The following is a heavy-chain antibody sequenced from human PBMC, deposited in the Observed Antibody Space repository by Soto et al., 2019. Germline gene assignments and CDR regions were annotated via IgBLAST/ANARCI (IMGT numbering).Heavy chain of an antibody. CDR1: GGSISSRSHY. Sequence: QLQLQESGPGLVKPLETLSLTCTVSGGSISSRSHYWGWIRQPPGKGLEWIGNSYYSGNTYYNPSLKSRVTISVDTSKNQFSLKLSSVTAADTAVYYCARRNGYDFGSNWFDPWGQGTLDTVSS. CDR3: ARRNGYDFGSNWFDP. J-gene: IGHJ5*02. V-gene: IGHV4-39*01. D-gene: IGHD5-12*01. CDR2: SYYSGNT.